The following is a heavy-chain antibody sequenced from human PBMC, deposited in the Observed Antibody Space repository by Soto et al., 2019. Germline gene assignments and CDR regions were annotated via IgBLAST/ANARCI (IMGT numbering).Heavy chain of an antibody. V-gene: IGHV1-18*01. CDR1: GYTFTRYG. CDR3: AREPCYSTISQSYFDY. Sequence: QVQLVQSGAEVKQPGASVKVSCKASGYTFTRYGISWMRQAPGQGLEWMGWITAYNGNTNYAQRLQDRFTMTTDASTSTAYMELRSLRSDDTAVYYCAREPCYSTISQSYFDYWGQGTLVTVSS. CDR2: ITAYNGNT. J-gene: IGHJ4*02. D-gene: IGHD2-2*01.